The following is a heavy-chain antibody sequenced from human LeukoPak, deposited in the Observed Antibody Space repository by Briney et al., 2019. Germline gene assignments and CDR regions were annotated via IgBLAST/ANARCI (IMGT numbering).Heavy chain of an antibody. V-gene: IGHV4-39*01. Sequence: TSETLSLTCTVSGDSISTSSYFWGWIRQSPGKGLEWIASIYYTGNTYYNPSLKSRVTISEDTSNNQFYLKLNSVTAPDTAVYYCARQGDGYCSSSNCLFSFDYWGQGTLVTVSS. D-gene: IGHD2-2*03. J-gene: IGHJ4*02. CDR2: IYYTGNT. CDR1: GDSISTSSYF. CDR3: ARQGDGYCSSSNCLFSFDY.